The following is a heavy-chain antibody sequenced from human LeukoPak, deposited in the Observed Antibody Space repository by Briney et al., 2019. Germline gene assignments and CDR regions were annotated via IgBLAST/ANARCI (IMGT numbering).Heavy chain of an antibody. J-gene: IGHJ4*02. Sequence: SETLSLTCTVSGGSISSYYWSWIRQPPGKGLEWIGYIYYSGSTNYNPSLKSRVTISVDTSKNQFSLKLSSVTAADTAVYYCARHSGSNRKPLLDYWSQGTLVTVSS. V-gene: IGHV4-59*08. CDR2: IYYSGST. CDR3: ARHSGSNRKPLLDY. D-gene: IGHD1-14*01. CDR1: GGSISSYY.